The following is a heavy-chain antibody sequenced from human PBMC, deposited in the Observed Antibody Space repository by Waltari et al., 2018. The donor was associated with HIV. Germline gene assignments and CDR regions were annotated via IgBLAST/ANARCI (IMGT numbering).Heavy chain of an antibody. V-gene: IGHV3-23*01. Sequence: QLLESGGGLAQPGGSLTLACAASGFEFGPSAMTWFRRPPEKGLQLVSTISYDVRNTCYADSVRGRFTVSRDNSRNIMSLHMNTLSAEDTGIYYCAQDADGAGHSFFGFWGQGTLVAVSS. CDR2: ISYDVRNT. J-gene: IGHJ4*02. CDR3: AQDADGAGHSFFGF. CDR1: GFEFGPSA. D-gene: IGHD2-21*02.